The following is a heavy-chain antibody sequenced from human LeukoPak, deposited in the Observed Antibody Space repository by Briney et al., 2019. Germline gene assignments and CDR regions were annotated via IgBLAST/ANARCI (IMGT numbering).Heavy chain of an antibody. V-gene: IGHV3-15*01. Sequence: KPGESLRLSCILSGLTFSDAWMSWVRQAPGKGLEWVGRIRNDRITDYAAPVQGRFSISRDNSKNTFYLQMNSLRTEDTGMYSCTWMATIFTVDYWGQGTLVTVSS. CDR3: TWMATIFTVDY. CDR2: IRNDRIT. J-gene: IGHJ4*02. CDR1: GLTFSDAW. D-gene: IGHD5-12*01.